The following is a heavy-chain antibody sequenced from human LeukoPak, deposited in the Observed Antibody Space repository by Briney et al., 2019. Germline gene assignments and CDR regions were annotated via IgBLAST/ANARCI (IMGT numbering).Heavy chain of an antibody. CDR3: ARGSLLWFGELSPFDY. V-gene: IGHV3-21*01. CDR1: GFTFSSYS. J-gene: IGHJ4*02. D-gene: IGHD3-10*01. CDR2: ISSSSSYI. Sequence: PGGSLRLSCAASGFTFSSYSMNWVRQAPGKGLEWVSSISSSSSYIYYADSVKGRFTISRDNAKNSLYLQMNSLRAEDTAVYYCARGSLLWFGELSPFDYWGQGTLVTVSS.